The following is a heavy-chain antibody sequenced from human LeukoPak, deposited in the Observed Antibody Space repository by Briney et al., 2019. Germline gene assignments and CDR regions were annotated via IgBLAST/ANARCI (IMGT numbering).Heavy chain of an antibody. CDR2: IYSSGSA. D-gene: IGHD6-19*01. Sequence: SETLPLTCTVSGGSIINHYWSWIRQPAGKGLEWIGRIYSSGSANYSPSLKSRVSMSIDTSNNHFSLNLNSVTAADTALYFCARDVRYASGWSTPESWGQGTLVTVSS. V-gene: IGHV4-4*07. CDR3: ARDVRYASGWSTPES. J-gene: IGHJ5*02. CDR1: GGSIINHY.